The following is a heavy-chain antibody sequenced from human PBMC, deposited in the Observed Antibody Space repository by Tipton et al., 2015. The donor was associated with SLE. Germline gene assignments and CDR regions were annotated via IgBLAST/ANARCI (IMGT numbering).Heavy chain of an antibody. D-gene: IGHD6-13*01. V-gene: IGHV4-59*11. Sequence: TLSLTCTVSGGSISSHYWSWIRQPPGKGLEWIGYIYYSGSTNYNPPLKSRVTITVDTSKNQFSLTLSSVTAADTAVYYCARDGYSSSGYFDYWGQGTLVTVSS. CDR2: IYYSGST. J-gene: IGHJ4*02. CDR3: ARDGYSSSGYFDY. CDR1: GGSISSHY.